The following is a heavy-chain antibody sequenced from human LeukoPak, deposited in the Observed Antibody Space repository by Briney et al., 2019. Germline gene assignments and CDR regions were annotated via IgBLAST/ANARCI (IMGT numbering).Heavy chain of an antibody. J-gene: IGHJ3*02. Sequence: SGGSLRLSCAASGFIFSSYTMNWVRQAPGKGLEWVSYIGSSSGPIYYADSVKGRFTISRDNAKNSLYLQMNSLRAEDTAVYYCVRDHHRRHYDSQARDTFDIWGQGTMVTVSS. CDR2: IGSSSGPI. CDR1: GFIFSSYT. V-gene: IGHV3-48*01. CDR3: VRDHHRRHYDSQARDTFDI. D-gene: IGHD3-22*01.